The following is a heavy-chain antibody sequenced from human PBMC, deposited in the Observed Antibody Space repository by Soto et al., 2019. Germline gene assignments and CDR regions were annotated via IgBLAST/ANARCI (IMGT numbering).Heavy chain of an antibody. J-gene: IGHJ6*02. CDR3: AREEVGYCSGGSCYYYVMDV. Sequence: SETRSLGCTFSGGSISSDYWSWIRQPAGEGRGWIGRIYTSGRTNYNPALKSRVTMSVDTSKNQFSMKLSSVTAAETAVFYCAREEVGYCSGGSCYYYVMDVCGQGPTFT. CDR1: GGSISSDY. CDR2: IYTSGRT. D-gene: IGHD2-15*01. V-gene: IGHV4-4*07.